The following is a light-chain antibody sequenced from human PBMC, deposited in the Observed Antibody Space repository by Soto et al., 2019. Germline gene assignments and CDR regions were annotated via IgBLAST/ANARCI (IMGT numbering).Light chain of an antibody. Sequence: EIVLTQSADALSFSPGERATLSCRATQTVTSGYLAWYQQKPGQAPRLLIYGASNRATGIPDRFSGSGSGTDFTLTISRLEPEDFAVYYCQQYGSSPPWTFGQGTKVDIK. CDR3: QQYGSSPPWT. V-gene: IGKV3-20*01. CDR2: GAS. J-gene: IGKJ1*01. CDR1: QTVTSGY.